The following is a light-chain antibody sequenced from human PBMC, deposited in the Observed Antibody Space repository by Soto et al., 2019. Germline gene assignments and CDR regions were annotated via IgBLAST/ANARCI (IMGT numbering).Light chain of an antibody. Sequence: EIVMTQSPATLSVPPGERATLSCRASQSVNNNLAWYQQKRGQAPRLLIYGASTRATGIPDRFSGSGSGTDFTLTISRLEPEDFAVYYCQQYGSSPWTFGQGTKVDIK. CDR3: QQYGSSPWT. V-gene: IGKV3-20*01. CDR2: GAS. J-gene: IGKJ1*01. CDR1: QSVNNN.